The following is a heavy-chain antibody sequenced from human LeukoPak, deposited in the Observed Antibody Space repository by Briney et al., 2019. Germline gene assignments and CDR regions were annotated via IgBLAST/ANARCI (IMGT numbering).Heavy chain of an antibody. J-gene: IGHJ4*02. V-gene: IGHV3-23*01. D-gene: IGHD2-8*02. Sequence: TGGSLRLSSAASGFTFSTFAMIWVRQPPGKGLEWVSSIFPSGGEIHYADSVRGRFTISRDNSKSTLSLQMNSLRAEDTAIYYCATYRQVLLPFESWGQGTLVTVSS. CDR1: GFTFSTFA. CDR3: ATYRQVLLPFES. CDR2: IFPSGGEI.